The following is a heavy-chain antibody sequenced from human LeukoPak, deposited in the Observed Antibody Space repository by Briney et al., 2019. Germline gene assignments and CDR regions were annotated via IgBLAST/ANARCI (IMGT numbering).Heavy chain of an antibody. CDR1: GGSFSGYY. CDR3: ASLYDSSGYPPY. D-gene: IGHD3-22*01. J-gene: IGHJ4*02. V-gene: IGHV4-34*01. Sequence: SETLSLTCAVYGGSFSGYYWSWIRQPPGKGLEWIGEINHSGSTNYNPSLKSRVTISVDTSKNQFSLKLSSVTAADTAVYYCASLYDSSGYPPYWGQGTLVTVSS. CDR2: INHSGST.